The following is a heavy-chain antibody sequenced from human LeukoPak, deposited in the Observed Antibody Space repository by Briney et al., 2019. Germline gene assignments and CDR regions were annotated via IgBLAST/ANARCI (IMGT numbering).Heavy chain of an antibody. CDR3: ARSFETIKYSSLDY. V-gene: IGHV1-69*04. Sequence: SVKVSCKASGGTFSSYAISWVRQAPGQGLEWMGRIIPILGIANYAQKFQGRVTITAHKSTSTAYMELSSLRSEDTAVYYCARSFETIKYSSLDYWGQGTLVTVSS. D-gene: IGHD6-13*01. J-gene: IGHJ4*02. CDR1: GGTFSSYA. CDR2: IIPILGIA.